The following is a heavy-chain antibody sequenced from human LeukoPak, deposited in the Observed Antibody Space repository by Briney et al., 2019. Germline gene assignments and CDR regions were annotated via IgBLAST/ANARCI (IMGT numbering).Heavy chain of an antibody. CDR2: ISYDGSNK. CDR1: GFTFSSYA. Sequence: GGSLRLSCAASGFTFSSYAMHWVRQAPGKGLEWVAVISYDGSNKYYADSVKGRFTISRDNSKNTLYLQMNSLTSEDSAVYSCAKESLGRGSSYGSYFDCWGQGTLVTVSS. V-gene: IGHV3-30*18. CDR3: AKESLGRGSSYGSYFDC. J-gene: IGHJ4*02. D-gene: IGHD1-26*01.